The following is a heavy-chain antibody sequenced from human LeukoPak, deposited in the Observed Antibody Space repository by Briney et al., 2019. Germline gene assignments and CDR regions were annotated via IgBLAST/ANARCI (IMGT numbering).Heavy chain of an antibody. D-gene: IGHD3-10*01. J-gene: IGHJ2*01. CDR3: GRREVPGRRSFDF. V-gene: IGHV4-34*01. CDR2: INHSGST. Sequence: PSESLSLTCAVYGGSFSGNYWGWIRQPPGKGLEWIGEINHSGSTTYNPSLKSGVTISVERSTNQSSLKRTSLTAADTAVYYCGRREVPGRRSFDFWDRGTLVTVS. CDR1: GGSFSGNY.